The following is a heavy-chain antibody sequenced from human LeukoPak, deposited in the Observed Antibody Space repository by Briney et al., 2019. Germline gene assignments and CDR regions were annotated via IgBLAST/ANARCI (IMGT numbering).Heavy chain of an antibody. Sequence: PGGSLRLPCAASGFTFSSYWMSWVRRAPGKGLEWVANIKQDGSEKYYVDSVKGRFTISGDNAKNSLYLQMNSLRAEDTAVYYCARGHGDYDYWGQGTLVTVSS. CDR3: ARGHGDYDY. V-gene: IGHV3-7*01. CDR2: IKQDGSEK. J-gene: IGHJ4*02. CDR1: GFTFSSYW. D-gene: IGHD4-17*01.